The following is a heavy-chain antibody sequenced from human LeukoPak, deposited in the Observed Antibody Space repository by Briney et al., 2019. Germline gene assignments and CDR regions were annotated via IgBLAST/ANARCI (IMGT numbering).Heavy chain of an antibody. CDR3: ARYLESGWYPDAFDI. V-gene: IGHV4-59*08. Sequence: SETLSLTCTVSGGSLSSYYWSWLRQPPGKGLEWIGYIYYSGSTNYNPSLKSRVTISVDTSKNQFSLKLSSVTAADTAVYYCARYLESGWYPDAFDIWGQGTMVTVSS. J-gene: IGHJ3*02. CDR1: GGSLSSYY. CDR2: IYYSGST. D-gene: IGHD6-19*01.